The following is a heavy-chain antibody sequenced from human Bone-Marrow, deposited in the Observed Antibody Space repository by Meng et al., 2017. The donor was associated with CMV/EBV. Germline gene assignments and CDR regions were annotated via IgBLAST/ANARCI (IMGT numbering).Heavy chain of an antibody. CDR3: ARGFRVSYSTDFDY. Sequence: GESLKISCAASGFTFSSYAMHWVRQAPGKGLEWVAVISYDGSNKYYADSVKGRFTISRDNSKNTLYLQMNSLRAEDTAVYYCARGFRVSYSTDFDYWGRGTLVTVSS. J-gene: IGHJ4*02. D-gene: IGHD4-11*01. CDR2: ISYDGSNK. V-gene: IGHV3-30*04. CDR1: GFTFSSYA.